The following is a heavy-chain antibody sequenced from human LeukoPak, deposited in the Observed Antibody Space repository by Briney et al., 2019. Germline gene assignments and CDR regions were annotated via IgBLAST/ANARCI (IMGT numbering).Heavy chain of an antibody. Sequence: SETLSLTCTVSGGSISSYYWNWIRQPPGKGLEWIGYISYSGSTNYSPSLKSRVIISLDKSKNQFSLKLSSVTAADTAVYYCAMWYCSRTSCYVDNWGQGTLVTVSS. CDR1: GGSISSYY. V-gene: IGHV4-59*01. CDR2: ISYSGST. D-gene: IGHD2-2*01. J-gene: IGHJ4*02. CDR3: AMWYCSRTSCYVDN.